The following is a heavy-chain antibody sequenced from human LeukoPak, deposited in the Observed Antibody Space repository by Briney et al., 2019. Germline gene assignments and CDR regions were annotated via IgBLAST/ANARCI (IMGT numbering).Heavy chain of an antibody. D-gene: IGHD3-22*01. V-gene: IGHV2-5*02. CDR3: AHRTYYYDSSGYPPFDY. Sequence: SGPTLVKPTQTLTLTCTFSGFSLSTSGVGVGWIRQPPGKALEWLALIYWDDDKRYSPSLKSRLTITKDTSKNQVVLTMTNMDPVDTATYYCAHRTYYYDSSGYPPFDYWGQGTLVTVSS. J-gene: IGHJ4*02. CDR1: GFSLSTSGVG. CDR2: IYWDDDK.